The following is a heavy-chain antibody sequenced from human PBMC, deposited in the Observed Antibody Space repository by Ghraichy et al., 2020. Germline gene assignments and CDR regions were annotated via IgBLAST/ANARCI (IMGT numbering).Heavy chain of an antibody. J-gene: IGHJ4*02. CDR1: GGSFSGYY. V-gene: IGHV4-34*01. D-gene: IGHD2-2*01. CDR2: INHSGST. Sequence: SQTLSLTCAVYGGSFSGYYWSWIRQPPGKGLEWIGEINHSGSTNYNPSLKSRVTISVDTSKNQFSLKLSSVTAADTAVYYCARLRYQSHWGQGTLVTVSS. CDR3: ARLRYQSH.